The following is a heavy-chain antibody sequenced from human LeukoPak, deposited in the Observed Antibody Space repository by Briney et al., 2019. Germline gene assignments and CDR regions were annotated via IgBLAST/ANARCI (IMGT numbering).Heavy chain of an antibody. CDR1: GFTFSSYE. D-gene: IGHD6-13*01. CDR3: ARAGYSSSWYSD. V-gene: IGHV3-48*03. CDR2: ITSSDSTT. J-gene: IGHJ4*02. Sequence: GGSLRLSCVASGFTFSSYEMNWVRQAPGKGLEGLSYITSSDSTTHYADSVKGRFTISRDNAKNSLYLQMNSLRAEDTAVYYCARAGYSSSWYSDWGQGTLVTVSS.